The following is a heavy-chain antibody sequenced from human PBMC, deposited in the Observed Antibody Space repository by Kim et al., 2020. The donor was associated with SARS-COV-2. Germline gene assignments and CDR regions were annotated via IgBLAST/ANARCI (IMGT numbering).Heavy chain of an antibody. V-gene: IGHV3-23*01. CDR3: AGTGQFED. D-gene: IGHD1-1*01. CDR1: GFTFKNYA. J-gene: IGHJ1*01. Sequence: GGSLRLSCSASGFTFKNYAMSWVRQAPATGLEWVSTSGTGGDTYYAGAVQGRFSISSDNYTNKLYLQLNSLRADDTALYYCAGTGQFEDWGQGSVVTV. CDR2: SGTGGDT.